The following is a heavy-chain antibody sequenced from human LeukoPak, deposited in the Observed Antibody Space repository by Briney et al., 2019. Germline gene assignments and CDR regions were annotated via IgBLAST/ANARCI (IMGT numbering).Heavy chain of an antibody. V-gene: IGHV1-46*01. Sequence: ASVKVSCKASGYTFTSYYMHWVRQAPGQGLEWMGIINPSGGSTSYAQKFQGRVTMTRDMSTSTVYMELSSLRSEDTAVYYCAREGIAVAGTFDAFDIWGQGTMVTVSS. CDR3: AREGIAVAGTFDAFDI. D-gene: IGHD6-19*01. J-gene: IGHJ3*02. CDR2: INPSGGST. CDR1: GYTFTSYY.